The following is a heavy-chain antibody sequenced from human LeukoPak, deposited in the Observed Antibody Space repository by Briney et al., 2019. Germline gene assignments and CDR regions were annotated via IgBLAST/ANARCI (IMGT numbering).Heavy chain of an antibody. V-gene: IGHV3-21*01. CDR3: ARDHSGSYYYYYYMDV. J-gene: IGHJ6*03. D-gene: IGHD1-26*01. CDR1: GFTFSDYS. CDR2: ISSSSPYI. Sequence: GGSLRLSCAASGFTFSDYSMNWVRQAPGKGLEWVASISSSSPYIYYTDSVKGRFTISRDNAKNSLYLQMNSLRADDTAVYYCARDHSGSYYYYYYMDVWGKGTTVTVSS.